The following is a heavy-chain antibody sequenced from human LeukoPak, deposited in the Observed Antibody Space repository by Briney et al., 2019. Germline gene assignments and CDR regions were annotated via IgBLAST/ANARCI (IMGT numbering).Heavy chain of an antibody. CDR3: ARDRHGYFDY. D-gene: IGHD6-13*01. Sequence: PGGSLRLSCAASGFTFSDHYMIWLRQAPGKGLEAISYISYNGETKYYADSVKGRLSISRDNAKSSLYLQMNSLRVEDTAVYYCARDRHGYFDYWGQGTLVTVSS. CDR2: ISYNGETK. J-gene: IGHJ4*02. V-gene: IGHV3-11*01. CDR1: GFTFSDHY.